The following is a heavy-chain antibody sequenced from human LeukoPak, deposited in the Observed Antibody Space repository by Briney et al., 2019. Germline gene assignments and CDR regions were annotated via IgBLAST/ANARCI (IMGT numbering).Heavy chain of an antibody. J-gene: IGHJ4*02. Sequence: GGSLRLSCAASGFTFNSYTMNWVRQAPGKGLEWVSSITSSGSYIYYADSVKGRFTISRDNAKNSLYLQMNSLRAEDTAVYYCAKDIGQGNIVVVVAADYWGQGTLVTVSS. D-gene: IGHD2-15*01. V-gene: IGHV3-21*01. CDR2: ITSSGSYI. CDR1: GFTFNSYT. CDR3: AKDIGQGNIVVVVAADY.